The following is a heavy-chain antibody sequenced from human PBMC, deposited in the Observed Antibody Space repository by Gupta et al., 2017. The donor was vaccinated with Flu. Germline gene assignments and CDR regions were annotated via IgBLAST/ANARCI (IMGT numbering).Heavy chain of an antibody. D-gene: IGHD2-15*01. CDR2: VFYTGST. J-gene: IGHJ4*02. Sequence: EKGLEWIGSVFYTGSTYYTPSLKGRVTMSVDTSKNLFSLKLSSVTAADTAVYYCARRAHCTGGSCYFDFWGQGTLVTVSS. CDR3: ARRAHCTGGSCYFDF. V-gene: IGHV4-39*01.